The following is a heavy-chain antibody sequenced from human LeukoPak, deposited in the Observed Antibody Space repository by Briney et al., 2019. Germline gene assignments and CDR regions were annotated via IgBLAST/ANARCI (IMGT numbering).Heavy chain of an antibody. CDR1: GFTFDDYA. CDR3: AKDIAAVAGTTSNFQH. D-gene: IGHD6-19*01. J-gene: IGHJ1*01. CDR2: ISWDGGST. Sequence: GGSLRLSCAASGFTFDDYAMHWVRQAPGKGLELVSLISWDGGSTYYADSVKGRFTISRDNSKNSLYLQMNSLRAEDTALYYCAKDIAAVAGTTSNFQHWGQGTLVTVSS. V-gene: IGHV3-43D*03.